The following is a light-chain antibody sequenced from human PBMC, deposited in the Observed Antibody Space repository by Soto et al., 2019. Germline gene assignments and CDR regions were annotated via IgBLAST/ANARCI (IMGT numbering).Light chain of an antibody. CDR3: QQYNSYKCT. Sequence: DIVMTQTPLSLSVTPGEPASVSCRSSQSLLDSGDGNTYLDWYLQKPGQSPQLLIYTVSHRASGVPDRFSGSGSDTDFTLRISSLQPDDFATYCCQQYNSYKCTFGLGTKVDMK. J-gene: IGKJ1*01. CDR1: QSLLDSGDGNTY. V-gene: IGKV2-40*01. CDR2: TVS.